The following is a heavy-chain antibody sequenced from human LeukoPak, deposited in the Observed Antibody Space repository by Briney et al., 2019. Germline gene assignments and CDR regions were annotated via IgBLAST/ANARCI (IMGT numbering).Heavy chain of an antibody. CDR2: ISSSGSTI. CDR1: GFAFSSYE. CDR3: AELGITMIGGV. V-gene: IGHV3-48*03. J-gene: IGHJ6*04. Sequence: GGTLRLSCAASGFAFSSYEMNWVRQAPGKGLEWVSYISSSGSTIYYADSVKGRFTISRDNAKNSLYLQMNSLRAEDTAVYYCAELGITMIGGVWGKGTTVTISS. D-gene: IGHD3-10*02.